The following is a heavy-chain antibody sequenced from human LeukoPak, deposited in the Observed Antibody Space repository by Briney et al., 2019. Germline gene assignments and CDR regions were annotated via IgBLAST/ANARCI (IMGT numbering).Heavy chain of an antibody. V-gene: IGHV1-3*01. Sequence: ASVKVSCKASGYTFTSYAMHWVRQAPGQRLEWMGWINAGNGNTKYSQKFQGGVTIARDTSASTAYMELSSLRSEDTAVYYCARDHDILTGYLFDYWGQGTLVTVSS. J-gene: IGHJ4*02. CDR2: INAGNGNT. CDR3: ARDHDILTGYLFDY. D-gene: IGHD3-9*01. CDR1: GYTFTSYA.